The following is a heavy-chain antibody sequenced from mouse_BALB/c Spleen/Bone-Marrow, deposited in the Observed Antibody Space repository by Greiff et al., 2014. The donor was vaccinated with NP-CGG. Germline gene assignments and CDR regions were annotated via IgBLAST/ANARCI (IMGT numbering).Heavy chain of an antibody. V-gene: IGHV1-4*01. CDR1: GYTFTSYT. D-gene: IGHD2-14*01. J-gene: IGHJ1*01. CDR2: INPSSGYT. Sequence: QVQLKQSGAELARPGASVRMSCKASGYTFTSYTMHWVKQRPGQGLEWIGYINPSSGYTNYNQKFKDKATLTADKSSSTAYMQLSSLTSEDSAVYYRARYRYDWYFDVWGAGTTVTVSS. CDR3: ARYRYDWYFDV.